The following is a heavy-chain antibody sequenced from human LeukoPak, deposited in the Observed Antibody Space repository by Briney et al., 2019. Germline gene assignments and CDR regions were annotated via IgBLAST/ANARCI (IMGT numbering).Heavy chain of an antibody. Sequence: PGGSLRLSCAASGFTFSSYSMNWVRQAPGKGLEWVSSISSSSSYIYYADSVKGRFTISRDNSKNTLYLHMNSLRAEDTAVYYCAKDPHPGHYYGSGSFDPWGQGTLVTVSS. CDR1: GFTFSSYS. CDR2: ISSSSSYI. CDR3: AKDPHPGHYYGSGSFDP. J-gene: IGHJ5*02. D-gene: IGHD3-10*01. V-gene: IGHV3-21*01.